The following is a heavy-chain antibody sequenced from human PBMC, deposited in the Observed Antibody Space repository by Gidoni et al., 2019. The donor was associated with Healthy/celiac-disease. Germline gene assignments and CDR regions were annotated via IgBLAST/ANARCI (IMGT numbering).Heavy chain of an antibody. CDR3: ARDHAGFDGGKFDP. V-gene: IGHV1-69*01. D-gene: IGHD3-16*01. J-gene: IGHJ5*02. CDR1: GRTVSSYA. Sequence: LVQSGAEVKKPGSPENVSCQESGRTVSSYAISWVRQAPGQGLEWMGGIIPIFGTANYAQKFQGRVTITADESTSTAYMELSSLRSEDTAVYYCARDHAGFDGGKFDPWGQGTLVTVSS. CDR2: IIPIFGTA.